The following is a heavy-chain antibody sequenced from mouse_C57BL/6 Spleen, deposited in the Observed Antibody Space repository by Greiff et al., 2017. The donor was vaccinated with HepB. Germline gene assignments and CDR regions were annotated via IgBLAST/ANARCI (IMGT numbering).Heavy chain of an antibody. CDR1: GYTFTDHT. D-gene: IGHD4-1*02. V-gene: IGHV1-78*01. CDR3: APQLGSYWYFEV. CDR2: IYPRDGST. J-gene: IGHJ1*03. Sequence: QVQLQQSDAELVKPGASVKISCKVSGYTFTDHTIHWMKQRPEQGLEWLGYIYPRDGSTKYNEKFKGKATLTADKSSSTAYMQLNSLTSGDSAVYFCAPQLGSYWYFEVWGTGTTVTVSS.